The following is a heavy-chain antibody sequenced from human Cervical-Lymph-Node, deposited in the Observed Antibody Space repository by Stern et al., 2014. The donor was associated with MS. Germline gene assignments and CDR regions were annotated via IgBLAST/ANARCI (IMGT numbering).Heavy chain of an antibody. D-gene: IGHD3/OR15-3a*01. V-gene: IGHV1-46*01. CDR1: GYTFTDHY. CDR2: INPSGGST. CDR3: ARGTGYSYYFDY. Sequence: QVQLVQSGAEVKKPGASVEVSCKASGYTFTDHYIHWVRQAPGQGLEWMGVINPSGGSTTNAKKLQGSVTMTRDSSTSTVHMELSSLRSEDTAVYYCARGTGYSYYFDYWGQGTLVTVSS. J-gene: IGHJ4*02.